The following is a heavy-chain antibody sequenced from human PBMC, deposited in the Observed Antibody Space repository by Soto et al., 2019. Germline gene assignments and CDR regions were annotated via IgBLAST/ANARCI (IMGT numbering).Heavy chain of an antibody. CDR1: GYTFTSFW. D-gene: IGHD2-15*01. Sequence: PGESLKISCTASGYTFTSFWIGWVRQTPGKGLEWMAFIYPEDSDTNYSPSFQGHVTISADESTSTAYLQWTSLKASDTAIYYCSRHGPDIVHDYWGQGTGVTVSS. V-gene: IGHV5-51*01. CDR2: IYPEDSDT. CDR3: SRHGPDIVHDY. J-gene: IGHJ4*02.